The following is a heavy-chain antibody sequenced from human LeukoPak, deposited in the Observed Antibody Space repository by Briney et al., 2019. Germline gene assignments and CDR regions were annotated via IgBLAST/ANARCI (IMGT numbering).Heavy chain of an antibody. J-gene: IGHJ4*02. Sequence: PGGSLRLSCAASGFTFSSYWMHWVRQAPGKGLMWVSAISGSGGSTYYADSVKGRFTISRDNSKNTLYLQMNSLRAEDTAVYYCANQRIAAAAALDYWGQGTLVTVSS. D-gene: IGHD6-13*01. CDR3: ANQRIAAAAALDY. CDR1: GFTFSSYW. V-gene: IGHV3-23*01. CDR2: ISGSGGST.